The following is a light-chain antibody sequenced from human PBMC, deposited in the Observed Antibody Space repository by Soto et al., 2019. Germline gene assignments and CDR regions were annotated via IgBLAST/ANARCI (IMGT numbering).Light chain of an antibody. V-gene: IGKV1-5*03. CDR1: QTISSW. J-gene: IGKJ1*01. CDR2: KAS. Sequence: DVQMTQSPSTLSASVGDRFTITCRASQTISSWLAWYQQKQGKAPKLLIYKASTLKSGVPSRLSGSGSGTELTLTISSMQTDDFETYYCQHYNSSSEAFGHGTQVDIK. CDR3: QHYNSSSEA.